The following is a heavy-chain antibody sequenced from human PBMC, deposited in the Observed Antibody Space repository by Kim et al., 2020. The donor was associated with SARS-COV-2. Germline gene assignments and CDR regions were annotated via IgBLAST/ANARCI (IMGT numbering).Heavy chain of an antibody. CDR2: ITGPGST. J-gene: IGHJ3*01. CDR3: ARRVEGTFNF. CDR1: GFRFNSFS. V-gene: IGHV3-23*01. Sequence: GGSLRLSCAAFGFRFNSFSMGWVRQAPGKGLECVSAITGPGSTYYADSVRGRFTISRDNANNMLYLQMNSLKAEDTALYYCARRVEGTFNFWGQGTVVTVSS.